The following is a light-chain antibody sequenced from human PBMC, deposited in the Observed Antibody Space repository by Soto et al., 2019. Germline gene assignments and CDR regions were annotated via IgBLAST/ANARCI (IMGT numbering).Light chain of an antibody. CDR3: LQLNNFAGM. Sequence: DIQLTQSPSFLAASVGDRVTITCRASQGISSDLAWYQQRPGKAPKLLMYGASTLQSGVPSRFSGSASGTTSTRTIKNLQPEDFATYYCLQLNNFAGMFGQGTKVE. V-gene: IGKV1-9*01. J-gene: IGKJ1*01. CDR1: QGISSD. CDR2: GAS.